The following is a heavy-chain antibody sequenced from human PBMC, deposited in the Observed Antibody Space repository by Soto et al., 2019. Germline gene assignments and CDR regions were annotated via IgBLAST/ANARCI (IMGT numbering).Heavy chain of an antibody. J-gene: IGHJ6*02. Sequence: ASVKVSCKASGFTFTSSAVQWVRQARGQRLEWIGWIVVGSGNTNYAQKFQERVTITRDMSTSTAYMELSSLRSDDTAVYYCAADYYDSSGYYYYYGLDVWGQGTTVTVSS. CDR3: AADYYDSSGYYYYYGLDV. CDR2: IVVGSGNT. D-gene: IGHD3-22*01. V-gene: IGHV1-58*01. CDR1: GFTFTSSA.